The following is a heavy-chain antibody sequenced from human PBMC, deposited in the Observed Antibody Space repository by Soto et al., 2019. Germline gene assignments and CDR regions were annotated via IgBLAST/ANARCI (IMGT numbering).Heavy chain of an antibody. Sequence: EVQLVESGGGLVQPGRSLRLSCAASGFTFDDYAMHWVRQAPGKGLEWVSGISWNSGSIGYADSVKGRFTISRDNANNSLYLQMNSLRAEDTALYYCARQVYYYYYYYMDVWGKGTTVTVSS. J-gene: IGHJ6*03. V-gene: IGHV3-9*01. D-gene: IGHD1-20*01. CDR1: GFTFDDYA. CDR3: ARQVYYYYYYYMDV. CDR2: ISWNSGSI.